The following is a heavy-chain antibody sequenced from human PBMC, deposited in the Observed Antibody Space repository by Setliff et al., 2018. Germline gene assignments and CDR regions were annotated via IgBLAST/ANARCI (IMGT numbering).Heavy chain of an antibody. CDR1: GGAISGSNNY. CDR2: IYHSGKT. D-gene: IGHD3-3*01. Sequence: TLSLTCAVSGGAISGSNNYWGWIRQPPGKGLEWIGSIYHSGKTYYNPSLKSRVTISVDTSKNQFSLKLSSVTAADTAVYYCARDKRQYNFWSGYYGSWGNYFDYWGQGTLVTVSS. CDR3: ARDKRQYNFWSGYYGSWGNYFDY. V-gene: IGHV4-39*07. J-gene: IGHJ4*02.